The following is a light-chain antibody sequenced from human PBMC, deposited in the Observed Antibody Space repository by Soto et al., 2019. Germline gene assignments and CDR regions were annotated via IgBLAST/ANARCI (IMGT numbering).Light chain of an antibody. CDR2: GAS. V-gene: IGKV3-15*01. Sequence: EIAMTQSPATLSVSLGERATLSCRASQYISNNLAWYQQRTGQAPSLLIYGASTRATGVPARFSGSGSGTDCLLSISRLPAEDSAFYYRQQDNHWSSSTFGQGTRLEI. CDR1: QYISNN. CDR3: QQDNHWSSST. J-gene: IGKJ5*01.